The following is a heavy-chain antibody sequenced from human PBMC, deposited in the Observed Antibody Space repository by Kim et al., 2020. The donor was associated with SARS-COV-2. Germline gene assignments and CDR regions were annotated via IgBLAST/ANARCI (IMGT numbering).Heavy chain of an antibody. J-gene: IGHJ4*02. CDR1: GFTFSRYE. D-gene: IGHD3-22*01. V-gene: IGHV3-48*03. Sequence: GGSLRLSCAASGFTFSRYEMNWVRQAPGKGLEWVSYISSSGSTIYYADSVKGRFSISRDDAKNSLYLQVNSPRSEDTAVYYCARNFDSSGYASPYFDYWGQGSLLTAAS. CDR2: ISSSGSTI. CDR3: ARNFDSSGYASPYFDY.